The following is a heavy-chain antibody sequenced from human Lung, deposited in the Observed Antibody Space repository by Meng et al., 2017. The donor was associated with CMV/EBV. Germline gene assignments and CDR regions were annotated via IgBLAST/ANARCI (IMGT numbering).Heavy chain of an antibody. Sequence: SCAASGFSFSNFYMNWVRQAPGKGLEWVASISSGSAYIFYADSVKGRFTISRDNAKDSLYLQMNSLRAEDTAVYYCARAYSSSSNGWFDPWGQGTXVTVSS. CDR3: ARAYSSSSNGWFDP. V-gene: IGHV3-21*01. CDR1: GFSFSNFY. CDR2: ISSGSAYI. D-gene: IGHD6-6*01. J-gene: IGHJ5*02.